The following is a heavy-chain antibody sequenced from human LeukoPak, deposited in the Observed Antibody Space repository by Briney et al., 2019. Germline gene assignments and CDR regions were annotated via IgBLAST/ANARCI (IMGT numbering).Heavy chain of an antibody. D-gene: IGHD3-10*01. Sequence: GGSLRLSCAASGFTFSSYAMSWVRQAPGKGLEWVSAISGSGGSTYYADSVKGRFTISRDNSKNTLYLQMNSLRDEDTAVYYCARDMARGLYYFDYWGQGTLVTVSS. V-gene: IGHV3-23*01. J-gene: IGHJ4*02. CDR1: GFTFSSYA. CDR2: ISGSGGST. CDR3: ARDMARGLYYFDY.